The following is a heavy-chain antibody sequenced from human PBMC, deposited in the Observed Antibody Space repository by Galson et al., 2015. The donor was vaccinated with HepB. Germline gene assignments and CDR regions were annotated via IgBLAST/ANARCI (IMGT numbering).Heavy chain of an antibody. CDR2: ISYDGSNK. V-gene: IGHV3-30*03. Sequence: SLRLSCAASGFTFSSYWMHWVRQAPGKGLVWVAVISYDGSNKYYADSVKGRFTISRDNSKNALYLQMNSLRAEDTAVYYCARDHVAFDIWGQGTMVTVSS. J-gene: IGHJ3*02. CDR1: GFTFSSYW. CDR3: ARDHVAFDI.